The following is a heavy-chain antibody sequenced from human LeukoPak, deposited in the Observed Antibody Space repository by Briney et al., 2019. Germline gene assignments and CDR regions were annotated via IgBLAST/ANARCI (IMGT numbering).Heavy chain of an antibody. J-gene: IGHJ4*02. D-gene: IGHD6-19*01. CDR1: GYTFASYG. V-gene: IGHV1-18*01. Sequence: GASVKVSCKASGYTFASYGISWVRQAPGQGLEWMGWISAYNGDTKYAQKVQGRVTMTTETATSTAYMELRSLRSDDTAVYYCAREGLEQWLARIDYWGQGTLVTVSS. CDR3: AREGLEQWLARIDY. CDR2: ISAYNGDT.